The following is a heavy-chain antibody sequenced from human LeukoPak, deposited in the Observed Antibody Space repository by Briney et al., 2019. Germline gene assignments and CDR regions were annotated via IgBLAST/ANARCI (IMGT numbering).Heavy chain of an antibody. Sequence: GGSLRLSCAASGFTVSSNYMSWVRQAPGKGLEWVSVIYSGGSTYYADSVKGRFTISRDNSKNTLYLQMNSLRAEDTAVYYCASCRIEAAAIDACDIWGQGTMVTVSS. CDR2: IYSGGST. CDR1: GFTVSSNY. D-gene: IGHD6-13*01. CDR3: ASCRIEAAAIDACDI. V-gene: IGHV3-53*01. J-gene: IGHJ3*02.